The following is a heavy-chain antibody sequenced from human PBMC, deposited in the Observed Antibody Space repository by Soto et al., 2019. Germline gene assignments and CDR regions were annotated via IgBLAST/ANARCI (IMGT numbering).Heavy chain of an antibody. V-gene: IGHV4-30-4*01. D-gene: IGHD2-2*01. CDR3: ARDEYQLLSSVSWFDS. J-gene: IGHJ5*01. Sequence: SETLSLTCTVSGGSISDDSYWSWIRQTPGKGLEWIGYIYHTGNTYYNPSLRSRVSISVNKSKSQFSLKLISVTAADTAVCFCARDEYQLLSSVSWFDSWGQGTLVTVSS. CDR1: GGSISDDSY. CDR2: IYHTGNT.